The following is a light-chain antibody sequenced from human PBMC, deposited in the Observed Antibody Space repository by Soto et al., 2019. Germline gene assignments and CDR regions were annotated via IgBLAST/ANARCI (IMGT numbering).Light chain of an antibody. V-gene: IGKV3-15*01. Sequence: EIVMTQSPDTLSVSPGEGATLSCRVSQSIRSNLAWYQQRPGQAPRLLMYGASTRADGIPARFTGSGSGTEFTLTISSLQSEDSAVYYCQQTFHSPRTFGQGTRLEIK. CDR3: QQTFHSPRT. CDR2: GAS. CDR1: QSIRSN. J-gene: IGKJ2*01.